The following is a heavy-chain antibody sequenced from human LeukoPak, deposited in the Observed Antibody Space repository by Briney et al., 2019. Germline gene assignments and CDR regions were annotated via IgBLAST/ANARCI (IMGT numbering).Heavy chain of an antibody. D-gene: IGHD3-22*01. Sequence: ASVKVSCKASGYTFTGYYMHWVRQAPGQGLEWMGWINPNSGGTNYAQKFQGRVTMTRDTSISTAYMELSRLRSDDTAVYYCAIGYVSGGYHHRVFYSWGQGTLVTVSS. CDR1: GYTFTGYY. CDR3: AIGYVSGGYHHRVFYS. J-gene: IGHJ4*02. V-gene: IGHV1-2*02. CDR2: INPNSGGT.